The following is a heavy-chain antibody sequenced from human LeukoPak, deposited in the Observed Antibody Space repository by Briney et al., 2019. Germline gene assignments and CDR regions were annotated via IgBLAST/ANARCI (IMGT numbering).Heavy chain of an antibody. J-gene: IGHJ6*03. Sequence: PGGSLRLSCTASGFTFGDYAMSLVRQAPGKGLEWVGFIRSKAYGGTTEYAASVKGRFTISRDDSKSIAYLQMNSLKTEDTAVYYCTSYDFWSGLYYYYYMDVWGKGTTVTVSS. CDR2: IRSKAYGGTT. CDR3: TSYDFWSGLYYYYYMDV. D-gene: IGHD3-3*01. V-gene: IGHV3-49*04. CDR1: GFTFGDYA.